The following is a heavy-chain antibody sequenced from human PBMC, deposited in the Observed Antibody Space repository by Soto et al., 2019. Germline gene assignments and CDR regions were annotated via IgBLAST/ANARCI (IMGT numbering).Heavy chain of an antibody. CDR2: IYYSGST. Sequence: SETLSLTCTVSGGSISSGDYYWSWIRQPPGKGLEWIGYIYYSGSTYYNPSLKSRVTISVDTSKNQFSLKLSSVTAADTAVYYCARSIMITFGGVIGNNWFDPWGQGTLVTVSS. CDR1: GGSISSGDYY. V-gene: IGHV4-30-4*01. J-gene: IGHJ5*02. CDR3: ARSIMITFGGVIGNNWFDP. D-gene: IGHD3-16*02.